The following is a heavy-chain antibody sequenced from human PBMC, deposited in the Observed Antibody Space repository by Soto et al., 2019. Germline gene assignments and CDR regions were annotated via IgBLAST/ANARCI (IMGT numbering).Heavy chain of an antibody. J-gene: IGHJ3*02. D-gene: IGHD1-7*01. CDR1: GGSISSGGYY. V-gene: IGHV4-31*03. CDR2: IYYSGST. Sequence: ASETLSLTCTVSGGSISSGGYYWSWIRQHPGKGLEWIGYIYYSGSTYYNPSLKSRVTISVDTSKNQFSLKLSSVTAADTAVYYCARAWGLRELDAFDIWGQGTMVTVSS. CDR3: ARAWGLRELDAFDI.